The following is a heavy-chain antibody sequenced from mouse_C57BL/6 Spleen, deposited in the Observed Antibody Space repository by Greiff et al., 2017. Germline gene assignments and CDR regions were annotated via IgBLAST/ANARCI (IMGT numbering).Heavy chain of an antibody. CDR1: GYTFTSYW. CDR2: IYPSDSET. J-gene: IGHJ1*03. Sequence: QVQLQQPGAELVRPGSSVKLSCKASGYTFTSYWMDWVKQRPGQGLEWIGNIYPSDSETHYNQKFKDKATLTVDKSSSPAYMQLSSLTSEDSAVYYCARSRGYYGSSYQWYCDVWGTGTTVTVSS. D-gene: IGHD1-1*01. CDR3: ARSRGYYGSSYQWYCDV. V-gene: IGHV1-61*01.